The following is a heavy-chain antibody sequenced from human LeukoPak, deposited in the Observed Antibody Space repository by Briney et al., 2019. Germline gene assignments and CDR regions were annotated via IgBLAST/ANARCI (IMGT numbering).Heavy chain of an antibody. CDR2: ISGYNGNT. CDR1: GYSFTSHG. CDR3: ARGTLDYDVVTGIHYYYMDV. D-gene: IGHD3-9*01. J-gene: IGHJ6*03. V-gene: IGHV1-18*01. Sequence: ASVNVSCKASGYSFTSHGINWVRQAPGQGLEWLGWISGYNGNTEYAQKFQGRVTMTTDRSTETVYLELRSLRSDDTAVYYCARGTLDYDVVTGIHYYYMDVWGTGTTVTVSS.